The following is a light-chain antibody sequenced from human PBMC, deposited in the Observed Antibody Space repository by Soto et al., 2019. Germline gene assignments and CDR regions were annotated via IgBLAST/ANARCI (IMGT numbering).Light chain of an antibody. V-gene: IGKV3-15*01. CDR1: QSVDTN. Sequence: EILMTQSPATLSVSPGERATLSGRSIQSVDTNLAWYQQKPGQAPRLLIYGASTRATGIPARFSGSGSGTEFTLTISSLEPEDFAVYYCQQRSNWPITFGQGTRLEIK. CDR3: QQRSNWPIT. CDR2: GAS. J-gene: IGKJ5*01.